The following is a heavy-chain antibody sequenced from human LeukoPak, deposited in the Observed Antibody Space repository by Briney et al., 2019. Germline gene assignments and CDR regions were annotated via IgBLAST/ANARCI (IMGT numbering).Heavy chain of an antibody. CDR3: ARKWRRGYYLNGGFDV. J-gene: IGHJ3*01. CDR2: INYNGNT. V-gene: IGHV4-38-2*02. CDR1: GYSISSAYS. Sequence: SETLSLTCNVFGYSISSAYSWGWIRQPPGKGLEGLEWIGEINYNGNTQYKPSLKTRVTISVDTSKKQFSLKLTSVTAADTAMYYRARKWRRGYYLNGGFDVWGQGTMVTVSS. D-gene: IGHD1-26*01.